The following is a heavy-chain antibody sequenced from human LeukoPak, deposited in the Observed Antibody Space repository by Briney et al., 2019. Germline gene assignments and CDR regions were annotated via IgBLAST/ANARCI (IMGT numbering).Heavy chain of an antibody. CDR3: AGESYYYDSSGYVFGY. CDR2: IIPILGIA. D-gene: IGHD3-22*01. CDR1: GGTFSSYA. V-gene: IGHV1-69*04. J-gene: IGHJ4*02. Sequence: SVKVSCKASGGTFSSYAISWVRQAPGQGLEWMGRIIPILGIANYAQKFQGRVTITADKSTSTAYMELSSLRSEDTAVYCCAGESYYYDSSGYVFGYWGQGTLVTVSS.